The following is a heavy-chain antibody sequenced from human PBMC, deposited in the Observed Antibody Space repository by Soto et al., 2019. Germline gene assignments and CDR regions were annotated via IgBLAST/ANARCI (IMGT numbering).Heavy chain of an antibody. J-gene: IGHJ4*02. D-gene: IGHD3-22*01. CDR1: GFTLSDHF. CDR2: SRNKARTYTA. V-gene: IGHV3-72*01. Sequence: EVQLVESGGGLVQPGGSLRLSCAASGFTLSDHFVDWVRQAPGKGLEWVGRSRNKARTYTAEYAAPVKGRFSISRDDSGNSVFLQMNSLITEDTAVYYCARSFDVGAYYYLGGLWGQGTLVTVSS. CDR3: ARSFDVGAYYYLGGL.